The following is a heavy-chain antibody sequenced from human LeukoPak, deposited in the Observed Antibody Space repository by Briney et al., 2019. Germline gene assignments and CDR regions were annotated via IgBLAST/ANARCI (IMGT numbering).Heavy chain of an antibody. CDR1: GFTFSSYG. CDR3: AKDRDYGDSPDY. V-gene: IGHV3-30*18. CDR2: ISYDGSNK. J-gene: IGHJ4*02. Sequence: GRSLRLSCAASGFTFSSYGMHWVRQAPGEGLEWVAVISYDGSNKYYADSVKGRFTISRDNSKNTLYLQMNSLRAEDTAVYYCAKDRDYGDSPDYWGQGTLVTVSS. D-gene: IGHD4-17*01.